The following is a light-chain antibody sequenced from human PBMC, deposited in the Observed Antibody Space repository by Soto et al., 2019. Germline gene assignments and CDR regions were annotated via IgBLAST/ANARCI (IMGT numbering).Light chain of an antibody. CDR1: QSISNW. V-gene: IGKV1-5*03. CDR3: QLYNSYRA. CDR2: KAS. Sequence: DVQMTQSPSTLSASVGDRVTITCRASQSISNWLAWHQQKPGKAPKLLIYKASSLESGVPSRFSGSGSGTEFTLIISCLQPDDFATYYCQLYNSYRAFGQGTKVEIK. J-gene: IGKJ1*01.